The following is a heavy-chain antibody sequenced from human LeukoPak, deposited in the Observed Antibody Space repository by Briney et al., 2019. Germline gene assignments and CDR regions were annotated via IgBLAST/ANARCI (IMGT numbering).Heavy chain of an antibody. J-gene: IGHJ4*02. V-gene: IGHV3-73*01. CDR2: IRSKANSYAT. CDR1: GFTFRGSA. CDR3: TRPGYYYDSSEDY. D-gene: IGHD3-22*01. Sequence: PGGSLRLSCAASGFTFRGSAMHWVRQASGKGLEWVGRIRSKANSYATAYAASVKGRFTISRDDSKNTAYLQMNSLKTEDTAVYYCTRPGYYYDSSEDYWGQGTLVTVSS.